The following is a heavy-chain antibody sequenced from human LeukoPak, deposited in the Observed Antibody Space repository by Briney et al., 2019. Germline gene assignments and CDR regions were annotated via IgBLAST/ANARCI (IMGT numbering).Heavy chain of an antibody. V-gene: IGHV3-11*04. J-gene: IGHJ3*02. CDR3: ASEAGIAARRDAFDI. Sequence: PGGSLRLSCAASGFTFSDYYMSWIRQAPGKGLEWVSYISSSGSTIYYADSVKGRFTISRDNAKNSLYLQMNSLRAEDTAVYYCASEAGIAARRDAFDIWGQGTMVTVSS. CDR2: ISSSGSTI. CDR1: GFTFSDYY. D-gene: IGHD6-6*01.